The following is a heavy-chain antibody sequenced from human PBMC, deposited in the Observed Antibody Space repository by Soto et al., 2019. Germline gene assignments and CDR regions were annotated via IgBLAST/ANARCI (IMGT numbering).Heavy chain of an antibody. CDR1: GFNFGASW. Sequence: PGGSLRLSCAASGFNFGASWMGWVRQAPGKGLEWVGRIRNKANSHTTEYAASVKGRFTISRDDSESSLYLQMNSLKIEDTAVYFCARMTTNNYPDHWGQGTLVTVSS. CDR3: ARMTTNNYPDH. CDR2: IRNKANSHTT. V-gene: IGHV3-72*01. J-gene: IGHJ4*02.